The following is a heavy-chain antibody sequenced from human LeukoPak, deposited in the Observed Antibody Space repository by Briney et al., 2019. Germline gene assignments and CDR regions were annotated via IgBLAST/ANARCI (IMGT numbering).Heavy chain of an antibody. Sequence: GGSLRLSCAASGFTFSNYAMGWVRQAPGKGLEWVSGISESGDSTYYADSVKGRFTISRDNSKNTLYLQMNSLRAEDTAIYYCAKKDSGSYYDSWGQGILVTVSS. CDR2: ISESGDST. CDR1: GFTFSNYA. V-gene: IGHV3-23*01. D-gene: IGHD3-10*01. J-gene: IGHJ4*02. CDR3: AKKDSGSYYDS.